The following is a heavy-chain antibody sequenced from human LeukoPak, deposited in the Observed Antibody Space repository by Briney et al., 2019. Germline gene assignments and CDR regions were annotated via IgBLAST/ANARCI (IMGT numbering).Heavy chain of an antibody. J-gene: IGHJ3*02. CDR3: TRDRRLAVRDAFDI. CDR1: GFTFGDYA. D-gene: IGHD6-19*01. V-gene: IGHV3-49*03. CDR2: IRSKAYGGTT. Sequence: GGSLTLSCTASGFTFGDYAMSWFSQAPGKGLEWVGFIRSKAYGGTTEYAASVKGRFTISRDDSKSIAYLQMNSLKTEDTAVYYCTRDRRLAVRDAFDIWGQGTMVTVSS.